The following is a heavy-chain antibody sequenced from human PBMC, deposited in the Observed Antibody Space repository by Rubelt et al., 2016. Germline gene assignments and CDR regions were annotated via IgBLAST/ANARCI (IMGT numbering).Heavy chain of an antibody. J-gene: IGHJ4*02. D-gene: IGHD6-6*01. CDR2: IKQDGSEK. Sequence: GLEWVANIKQDGSEKYYVDSVKGRFTISRDNAKNSLYLQMNSLRAEDTAVYYCARVKQLALDYWGQGTLVTVSS. V-gene: IGHV3-7*01. CDR3: ARVKQLALDY.